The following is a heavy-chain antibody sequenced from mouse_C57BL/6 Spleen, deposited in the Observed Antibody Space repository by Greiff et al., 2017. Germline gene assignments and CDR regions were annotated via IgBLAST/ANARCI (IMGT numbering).Heavy chain of an antibody. CDR2: ISDGGSYT. CDR1: GFTFSSYA. V-gene: IGHV5-4*01. D-gene: IGHD1-1*01. J-gene: IGHJ2*01. Sequence: VQLVESGGGLVKPGGSLKLSCAASGFTFSSYAMSWVRQTPEKRLEWVATISDGGSYTYYPDNVKGRFTISRDNAKNNLYLQMSHLKSEDTAMYYCARHYYGSSYYFDYWGQGTTLTVSS. CDR3: ARHYYGSSYYFDY.